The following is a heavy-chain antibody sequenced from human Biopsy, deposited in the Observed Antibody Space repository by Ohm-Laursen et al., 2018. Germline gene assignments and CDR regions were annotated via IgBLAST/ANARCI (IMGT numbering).Heavy chain of an antibody. D-gene: IGHD2/OR15-2a*01. Sequence: TLSLTCTVSGGSISSDYWSWIRQPPGKGLEWIGYISNRGSTNYNPSLRGRVTISVDTSKNQFSLRLNSVTAADTAVYYCARATNSTGWPYYYFYGMDVWGQGTTVTVSS. CDR2: ISNRGST. CDR1: GGSISSDY. CDR3: ARATNSTGWPYYYFYGMDV. V-gene: IGHV4-59*01. J-gene: IGHJ6*02.